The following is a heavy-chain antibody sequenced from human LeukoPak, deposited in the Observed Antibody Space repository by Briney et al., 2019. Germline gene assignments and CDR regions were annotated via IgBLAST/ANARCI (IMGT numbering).Heavy chain of an antibody. CDR2: IYYSGST. Sequence: PSETLSLTCTVSGGSISSYYWSWIRQPPGKGLEWIGYIYYSGSTNYNPSLKSRVTISVDTSKNQFSLKLSSVTAADTAVYYCARDMYDSSGTDAFDIWGQGTMVTVSS. CDR1: GGSISSYY. V-gene: IGHV4-59*01. D-gene: IGHD3-22*01. CDR3: ARDMYDSSGTDAFDI. J-gene: IGHJ3*02.